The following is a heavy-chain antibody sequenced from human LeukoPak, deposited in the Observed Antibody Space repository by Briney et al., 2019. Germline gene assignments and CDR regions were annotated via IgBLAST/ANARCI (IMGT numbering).Heavy chain of an antibody. J-gene: IGHJ4*02. D-gene: IGHD3-22*01. CDR3: ARDLNYYDSSGYGDY. V-gene: IGHV1-18*01. CDR1: GYTFTSYG. CDR2: ISAYNGNT. Sequence: TPLKVSSKTSGYTFTSYGISWVRQAPGQGLEWMGWISAYNGNTNYAQKLQGRVTMTTDTSTSTAYMELRSLRSDDTAVYYCARDLNYYDSSGYGDYWGQGTLVTVSS.